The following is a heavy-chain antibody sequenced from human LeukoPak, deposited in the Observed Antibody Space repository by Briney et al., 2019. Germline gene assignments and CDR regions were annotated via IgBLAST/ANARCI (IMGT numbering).Heavy chain of an antibody. D-gene: IGHD1-1*01. CDR1: GFIFSSYG. Sequence: PGRSLRLSCVGSGFIFSSYGMHWVRQAPGKELEWVALISYDGSDKYYADSVKGRFTISRDNSKNTLYLQMNSLRTEDTAVYYCAKGRNDPSGYYFDYWGQGTLLTVSS. CDR2: ISYDGSDK. J-gene: IGHJ4*02. CDR3: AKGRNDPSGYYFDY. V-gene: IGHV3-30*18.